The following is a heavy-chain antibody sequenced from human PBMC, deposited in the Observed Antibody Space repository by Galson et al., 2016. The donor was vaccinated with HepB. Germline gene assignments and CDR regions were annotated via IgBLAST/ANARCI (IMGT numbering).Heavy chain of an antibody. CDR3: ARDMEAAAGSLDVDY. V-gene: IGHV4-39*07. Sequence: ETLSLPCTVSGDSISTSDTYYWGWVRQSPVKGLEWIGTIYYTGTTYYNPSPKSRVTISVDTSKNQFSLRVNSVTAADTAVNYCARDMEAAAGSLDVDYWGQGTLVTVSS. CDR1: GDSISTSDTYY. J-gene: IGHJ4*02. D-gene: IGHD6-13*01. CDR2: IYYTGTT.